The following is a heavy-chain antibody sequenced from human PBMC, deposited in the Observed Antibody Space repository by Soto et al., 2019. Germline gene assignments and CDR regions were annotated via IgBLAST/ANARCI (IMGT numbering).Heavy chain of an antibody. D-gene: IGHD3-16*01. J-gene: IGHJ5*02. V-gene: IGHV4-4*07. CDR2: IYTSVST. CDR3: ARVRGWFDP. Sequence: XASLSLTCTVCGGSISSYYWSWIRQPAGKGLEWIGRIYTSVSTNYNPSLKSRVTMSVDTSKNQFSLKLSSVTAADTAVYYCARVRGWFDPCGQRTLVTVSS. CDR1: GGSISSYY.